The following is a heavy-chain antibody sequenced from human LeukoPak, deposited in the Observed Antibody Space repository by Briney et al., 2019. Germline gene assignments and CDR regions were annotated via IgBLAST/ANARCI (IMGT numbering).Heavy chain of an antibody. CDR1: GFTFSSYS. D-gene: IGHD5-18*01. CDR2: ISSSSSYI. J-gene: IGHJ4*02. CDR3: ASVVPLGYSYGPVDY. Sequence: PGGSLRLSCAASGFTFSSYSMNWVRQAPGKRLEWVSSISSSSSYIYYADSVKGRFTISRDNAKNSLYLQMNSLRAEDTAVYYCASVVPLGYSYGPVDYWGQGTLVTVSS. V-gene: IGHV3-21*01.